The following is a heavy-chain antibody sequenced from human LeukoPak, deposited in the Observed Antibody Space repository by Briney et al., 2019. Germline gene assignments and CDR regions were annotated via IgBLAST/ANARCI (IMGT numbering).Heavy chain of an antibody. CDR2: IYTSGST. D-gene: IGHD2-2*01. Sequence: PSETLSLTCTVSGGSISSSSYYWGWIRQPAGKGLEWIGRIYTSGSTNYNPSLKSRVSMSVDTSKNQFSLKLSSVTAADTAVYYCARDLHCSSTSCYDISFDYWGQGTLVTVSS. CDR3: ARDLHCSSTSCYDISFDY. CDR1: GGSISSSSYY. V-gene: IGHV4-61*02. J-gene: IGHJ4*02.